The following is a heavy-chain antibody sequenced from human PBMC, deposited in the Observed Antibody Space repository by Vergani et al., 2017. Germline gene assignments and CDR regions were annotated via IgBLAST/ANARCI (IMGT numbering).Heavy chain of an antibody. V-gene: IGHV4-4*02. CDR3: ATIGYRRWGYYFDY. D-gene: IGHD2-2*02. J-gene: IGHJ4*02. Sequence: QLQLQESGPGLVKPSETLSLICTVSGGSISSNNCWTWVRQPPGKGLEWIGEICHTEDTKYSPSLKSRVTVSVDESRNLFSLRLNSVTAADTAVYYCATIGYRRWGYYFDYWGQGILVTVSS. CDR2: ICHTEDT. CDR1: GGSISSNNC.